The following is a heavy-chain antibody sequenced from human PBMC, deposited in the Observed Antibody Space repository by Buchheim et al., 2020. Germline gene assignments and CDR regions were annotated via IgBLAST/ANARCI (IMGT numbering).Heavy chain of an antibody. J-gene: IGHJ6*02. CDR1: GFTFSSYG. D-gene: IGHD3-9*01. V-gene: IGHV3-30*18. Sequence: QVQLVESGGGVVQPGRSLRLSCAASGFTFSSYGMHWVRQAPGKGLEWVAVISYDGSNKYYADSVKGGFTISRDNSKNTPYLQMNSLRAEDTAVYYCAKDGPPYDILTGYYGGYYGMDVWGQGTT. CDR3: AKDGPPYDILTGYYGGYYGMDV. CDR2: ISYDGSNK.